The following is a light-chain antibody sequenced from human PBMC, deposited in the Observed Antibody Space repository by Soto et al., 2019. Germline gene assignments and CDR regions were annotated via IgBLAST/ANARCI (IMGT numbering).Light chain of an antibody. J-gene: IGKJ3*01. CDR3: QQYYNTPFT. V-gene: IGKV4-1*01. CDR1: QNVLYSSNNKNY. Sequence: DIVMTQFPDSLAVSLGERATINCKSSQNVLYSSNNKNYLAWYQQKPGQPPKLLIYWASTRESGVPDRFSGSGSGTDFTLTISSLQAEDVAVYYCQQYYNTPFTFGPGTKVDIK. CDR2: WAS.